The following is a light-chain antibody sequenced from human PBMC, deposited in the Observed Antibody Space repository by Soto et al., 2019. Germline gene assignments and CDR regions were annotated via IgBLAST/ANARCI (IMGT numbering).Light chain of an antibody. CDR3: AAWDDSLSGSWV. V-gene: IGLV1-47*01. CDR1: SSNIGSNY. J-gene: IGLJ3*02. Sequence: QSVLTQPPSASGTPGQRVTISCSGSSSNIGSNYVYWYQQLPGTAPKLLISRNNQRPSGVPDRFSGSKSGTSASLAISGLRSEDEADYYCAAWDDSLSGSWVFGGGTKLTVL. CDR2: RNN.